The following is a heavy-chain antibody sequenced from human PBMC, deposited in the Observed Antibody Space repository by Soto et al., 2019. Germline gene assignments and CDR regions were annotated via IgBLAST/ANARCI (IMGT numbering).Heavy chain of an antibody. D-gene: IGHD4-17*01. V-gene: IGHV5-10-1*01. J-gene: IGHJ6*02. CDR1: GYSFTSYW. CDR3: ASHFTVTTSSYNYVMDV. CDR2: IDPSDSYT. Sequence: PGESLKISCKGSGYSFTSYWISWVRQMPGKGLEWMGRIDPSDSYTNYSPSFQGHVTISADKSISTAYLQWSSLKASDTAMYYCASHFTVTTSSYNYVMDVCGQGTTATVSS.